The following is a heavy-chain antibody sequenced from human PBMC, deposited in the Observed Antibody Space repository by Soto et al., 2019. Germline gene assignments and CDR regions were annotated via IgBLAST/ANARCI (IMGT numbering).Heavy chain of an antibody. J-gene: IGHJ3*02. CDR3: TGRTVSSSWTMDI. CDR1: GFTFSSYE. D-gene: IGHD3-10*01. V-gene: IGHV3-48*03. Sequence: GGSLRLSCAASGFTFSSYEMNWVRQAPGKGLEWVSYISSSGSTIYYADSVKGRFTISRDTSKNTVFLQMNSLKADDTAIYYCTGRTVSSSWTMDIWGRGTMVTVSS. CDR2: ISSSGSTI.